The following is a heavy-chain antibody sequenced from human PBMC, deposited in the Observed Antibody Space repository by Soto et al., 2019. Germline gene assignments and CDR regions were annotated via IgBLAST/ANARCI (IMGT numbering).Heavy chain of an antibody. CDR2: INHSGST. Sequence: PSETLSLTCAVYGGSFSGYYWSWIRQPPGKGLEWIGEINHSGSTNYNPSLKSRVTISVDTSKNQFSLKLSSVTAADTAVYYCARAPLWVVVAATPILPDYYYGMDVWGQGTTVTVSS. D-gene: IGHD2-15*01. CDR1: GGSFSGYY. CDR3: ARAPLWVVVAATPILPDYYYGMDV. J-gene: IGHJ6*02. V-gene: IGHV4-34*01.